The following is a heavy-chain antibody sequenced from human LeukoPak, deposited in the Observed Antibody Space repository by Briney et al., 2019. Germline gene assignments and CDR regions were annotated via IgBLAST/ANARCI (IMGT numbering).Heavy chain of an antibody. CDR1: GFTFSSHA. J-gene: IGHJ4*02. V-gene: IGHV3-23*01. D-gene: IGHD1-26*01. Sequence: GGSLRLSCAASGFTFSSHAMSWVRQAPGKGLEWVSAISGSGGSTYYADSVKGRFTISRDNSKNTLYLQMNSLRAEDTAVYYCASIVGATFLRDVDYWGQGTLVTVSS. CDR2: ISGSGGST. CDR3: ASIVGATFLRDVDY.